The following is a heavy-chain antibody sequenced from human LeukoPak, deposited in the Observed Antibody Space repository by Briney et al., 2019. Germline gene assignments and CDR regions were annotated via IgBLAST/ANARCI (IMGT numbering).Heavy chain of an antibody. V-gene: IGHV1-3*01. CDR1: GYTFTSYA. CDR2: INAGNGNT. D-gene: IGHD3-16*01. Sequence: ASVKVSCKASGYTFTSYAMHWVRQAPGQRLEWMGWINAGNGNTKYSQKFQGRVTITRDTSASTAYMELSSLRSEDTAVYYCAREVLGGGVRPLGIFDYWGQGTLVTVSS. J-gene: IGHJ4*02. CDR3: AREVLGGGVRPLGIFDY.